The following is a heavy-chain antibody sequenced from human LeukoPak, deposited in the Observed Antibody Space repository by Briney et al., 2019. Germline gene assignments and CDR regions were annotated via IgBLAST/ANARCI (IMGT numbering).Heavy chain of an antibody. V-gene: IGHV3-7*04. Sequence: GGSLRLSCAASRFMFTSYWMSWVRQAPGKGLEWVANINYDGSEKYYSDSVKGRFTISRDNAKNSLYLHMNSLRAEDTAVYYCARVRVGGTNYFDSWGQGTLATVSS. CDR3: ARVRVGGTNYFDS. J-gene: IGHJ4*02. CDR1: RFMFTSYW. D-gene: IGHD3-22*01. CDR2: INYDGSEK.